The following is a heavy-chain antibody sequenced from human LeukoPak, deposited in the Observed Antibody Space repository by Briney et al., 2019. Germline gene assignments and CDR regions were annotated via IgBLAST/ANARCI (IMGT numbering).Heavy chain of an antibody. D-gene: IGHD6-6*01. CDR1: GGSISSYY. CDR3: TRAGSSSSPYYYGMDV. CDR2: IYTSGST. Sequence: SETLSLTCTVSGGSISSYYWSWIRQPAGKGLEWIGRIYTSGSTNYNPSLKSRVTMSVDTSKNQFSLKLSSVTAADTAVYFCTRAGSSSSPYYYGMDVWGQGTTVTVSS. V-gene: IGHV4-4*07. J-gene: IGHJ6*02.